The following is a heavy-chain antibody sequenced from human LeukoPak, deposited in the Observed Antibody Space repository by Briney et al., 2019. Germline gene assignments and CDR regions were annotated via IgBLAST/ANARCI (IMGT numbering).Heavy chain of an antibody. V-gene: IGHV3-30*04. Sequence: GGSLRLSCAASGFTFSSYAMHWVRQAPGKGLEWVAVISYDGSNKYYADSVKGRFTISRDNSKNSLYLQMNSLRAEDTAVYYCARDPTGPLDYWGQGTLVTVSS. J-gene: IGHJ4*02. CDR2: ISYDGSNK. CDR1: GFTFSSYA. D-gene: IGHD4-17*01. CDR3: ARDPTGPLDY.